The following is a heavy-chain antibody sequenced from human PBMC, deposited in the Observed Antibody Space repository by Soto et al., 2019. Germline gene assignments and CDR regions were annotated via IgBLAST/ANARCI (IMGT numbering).Heavy chain of an antibody. V-gene: IGHV4-61*01. D-gene: IGHD3-22*01. CDR2: IYYSGST. CDR1: GGSVSSGSYY. Sequence: SETLSLTCTVSGGSVSSGSYYWSWIRQPPGKGLEWIGYIYYSGSTNYNPSLKSRVTISVDTSKNQFSLKLSSVTAADTAVYYCARQHYYDSSGYYVRSYYFDYWGQGTLVTVSS. J-gene: IGHJ4*02. CDR3: ARQHYYDSSGYYVRSYYFDY.